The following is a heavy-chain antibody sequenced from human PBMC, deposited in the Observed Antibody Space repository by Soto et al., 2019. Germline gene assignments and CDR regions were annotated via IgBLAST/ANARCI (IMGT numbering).Heavy chain of an antibody. CDR2: INPSGGST. D-gene: IGHD3-3*01. Sequence: ASVKVSCKASGFTFTSYYMHWVRQSPGQGLEWMGIINPSGGSTSYAQKFQGRVTMTRDTSTSTVYMELSSLRSEDTAVYYCARDLSGRNDAFDIWGQGTMVTVSS. CDR3: ARDLSGRNDAFDI. CDR1: GFTFTSYY. V-gene: IGHV1-46*01. J-gene: IGHJ3*02.